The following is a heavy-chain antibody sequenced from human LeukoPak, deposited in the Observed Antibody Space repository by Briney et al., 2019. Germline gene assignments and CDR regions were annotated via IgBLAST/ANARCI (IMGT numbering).Heavy chain of an antibody. CDR1: GGSISTSSYY. Sequence: PSETLSLTCTVSGGSISTSSYYWGWVRQPPGKGLEWIGNIFYSGSTYYSPSLKSRVTISLDTSRNQFSLKLSSVTAADTAVYYCARGDGYIRYWGQGTLVTVSS. D-gene: IGHD5-24*01. V-gene: IGHV4-39*07. J-gene: IGHJ4*02. CDR2: IFYSGST. CDR3: ARGDGYIRY.